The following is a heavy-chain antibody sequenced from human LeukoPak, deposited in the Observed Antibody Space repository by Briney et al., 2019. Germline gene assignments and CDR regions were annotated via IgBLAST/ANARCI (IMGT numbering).Heavy chain of an antibody. CDR3: ARHFHSAWFGF. J-gene: IGHJ4*02. CDR1: GFDFTAYG. CDR2: IYSGGSNG. V-gene: IGHV5-51*01. Sequence: GEPLRISCKCSGFDFTAYGIAWVRQMPGKGLEWVGNIYSGGSNGRYSPSFQGQVTMSADKSITTVYLQWSSLKASDTAMYYCARHFHSAWFGFWGQGSLVTVSS. D-gene: IGHD5-18*01.